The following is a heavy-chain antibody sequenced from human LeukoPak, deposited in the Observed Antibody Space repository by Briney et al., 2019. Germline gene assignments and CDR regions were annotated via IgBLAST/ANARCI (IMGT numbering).Heavy chain of an antibody. CDR3: ARHVGGFFYYYGMDV. CDR1: VYSFTSYW. Sequence: GESLKFSCKGSVYSFTSYWISWVRPMPGKGLEWMGRIDPSDSYTNYSPSLQGHVTISADKSISTAYLQWSSLKASDTAMYYCARHVGGFFYYYGMDVWGKGTTVTVSS. CDR2: IDPSDSYT. J-gene: IGHJ6*04. V-gene: IGHV5-10-1*01. D-gene: IGHD3-10*01.